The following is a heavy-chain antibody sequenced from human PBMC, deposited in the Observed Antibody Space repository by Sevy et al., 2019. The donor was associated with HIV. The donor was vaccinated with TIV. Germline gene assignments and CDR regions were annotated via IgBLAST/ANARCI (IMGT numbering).Heavy chain of an antibody. V-gene: IGHV4-39*01. CDR2: IYYSGST. Sequence: QSQTLSLTCTVSGGSISSSSYYWGWIRQPPGKGLEWIGSIYYSGSTYYNPSLKSRVTISVDTSKNQFSLKLSSVTAADTDVYYCARHEVALAIDYWGQGTLVTVSS. D-gene: IGHD5-12*01. CDR3: ARHEVALAIDY. J-gene: IGHJ4*02. CDR1: GGSISSSSYY.